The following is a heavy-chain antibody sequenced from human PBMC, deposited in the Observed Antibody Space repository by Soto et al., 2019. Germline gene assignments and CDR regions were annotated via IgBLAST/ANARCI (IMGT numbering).Heavy chain of an antibody. CDR2: ISGSGSST. CDR1: EVTFRSYA. J-gene: IGHJ4*02. Sequence: PGGSLKLSRAASEVTFRSYAMSLVHQSPGEGLEWVSAISGSGSSTYYAGSVKGRSTISRDNSMNTLYLQMSSLRAEVTAGYYCSKVRESGGYDVQANDYWGQGTLVTGSS. D-gene: IGHD2-15*01. CDR3: SKVRESGGYDVQANDY. V-gene: IGHV3-23*01.